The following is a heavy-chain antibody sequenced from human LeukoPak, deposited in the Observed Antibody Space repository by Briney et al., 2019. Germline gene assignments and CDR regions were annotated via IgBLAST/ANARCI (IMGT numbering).Heavy chain of an antibody. CDR1: GFTFSSYA. CDR2: ISGSGGST. J-gene: IGHJ4*02. Sequence: GGSLRLSYAASGFTFSSYAMSWVRQAPGKGLEWVSAISGSGGSTYYADSVKGRFTISRDNSKNTLYLQMNSLRAEDTAVYYCAKAIRASSYYFDYWGQGTLVTVSS. D-gene: IGHD6-6*01. CDR3: AKAIRASSYYFDY. V-gene: IGHV3-23*01.